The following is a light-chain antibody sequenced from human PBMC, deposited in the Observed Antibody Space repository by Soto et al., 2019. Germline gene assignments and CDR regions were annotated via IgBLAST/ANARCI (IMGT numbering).Light chain of an antibody. V-gene: IGKV3-20*01. Sequence: SAIQSVSNNYLAWYQQKPGQAPRLLIYGASNRATGIPDRFSGSGSGTDFTLPISRLEPEASAVYYCQQYASSGTFGQGTKVDIK. J-gene: IGKJ1*01. CDR2: GAS. CDR3: QQYASSGT. CDR1: QSVSNNY.